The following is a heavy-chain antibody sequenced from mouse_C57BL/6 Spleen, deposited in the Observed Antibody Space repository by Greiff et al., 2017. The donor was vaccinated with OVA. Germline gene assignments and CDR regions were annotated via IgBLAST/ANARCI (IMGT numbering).Heavy chain of an antibody. CDR1: GFNIKDYY. CDR3: TTDTTVVAHWYFDV. D-gene: IGHD1-1*01. J-gene: IGHJ1*03. Sequence: EVQLQQSGAELVRPGASVKLSCTASGFNIKDYYMHWVKQRPEQGLEWIGRIDPEDGDTEYAPKFQGKATMTADTSSNTAYLQLSSLTSEDTAVYYGTTDTTVVAHWYFDVWGTGTTVTVSS. V-gene: IGHV14-1*01. CDR2: IDPEDGDT.